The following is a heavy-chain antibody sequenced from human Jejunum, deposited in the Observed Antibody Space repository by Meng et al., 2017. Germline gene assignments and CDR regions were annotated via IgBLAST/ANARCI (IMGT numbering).Heavy chain of an antibody. CDR3: ARAYCADVSCHDFFDS. CDR2: IDPSEST. V-gene: IGHV4-4*02. CDR1: ALRRKTQW. D-gene: IGHD2-21*01. J-gene: IGHJ4*02. Sequence: HVHLDESGPGLAKPSGTPAPPRRGLWALRRKTQWWELVRQSPGKGLEWIGKIDPSESTHYNPSLKGRVTISADRSKNQFSLRLTSVTAADTAIYYCARAYCADVSCHDFFDSWGQGTLVTVSS.